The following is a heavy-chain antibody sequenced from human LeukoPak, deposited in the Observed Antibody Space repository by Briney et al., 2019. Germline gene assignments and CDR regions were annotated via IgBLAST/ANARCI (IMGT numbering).Heavy chain of an antibody. CDR2: INPHSGGT. Sequence: ASVKVSCKASGYTFTGYYMHWVRQAPGQGLEWMGWINPHSGGTKLAQRYQGRVTMTRDTSISTAYMELSRLRSDDTAVYYCARSGYSYSNYFYYGLDVWGQGTTVTVSS. J-gene: IGHJ6*02. CDR3: ARSGYSYSNYFYYGLDV. D-gene: IGHD5-24*01. CDR1: GYTFTGYY. V-gene: IGHV1-2*02.